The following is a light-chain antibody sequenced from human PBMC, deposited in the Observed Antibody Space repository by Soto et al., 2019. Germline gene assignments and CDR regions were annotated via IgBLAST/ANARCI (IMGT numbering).Light chain of an antibody. CDR3: QHYNYWPPWT. Sequence: VSPGERATLSCRASQSVSINLAWYQQKPGQAPRLLIYGASTRATGXPARFSGSGSGTEFTLTISSLQSEDFAVYYCQHYNYWPPWTFGQGTKVEIK. CDR1: QSVSIN. V-gene: IGKV3-15*01. CDR2: GAS. J-gene: IGKJ1*01.